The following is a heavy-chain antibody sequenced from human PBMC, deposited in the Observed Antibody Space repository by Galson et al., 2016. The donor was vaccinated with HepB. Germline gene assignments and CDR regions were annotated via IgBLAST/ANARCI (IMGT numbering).Heavy chain of an antibody. CDR3: VRTIDYDFWSGYFDY. J-gene: IGHJ4*02. CDR1: GFAFSSFV. D-gene: IGHD3-3*01. Sequence: SLRLSCAASGFAFSSFVMSWVRQGPGRGLEWVSSLSSSGGRTYYADSVKGRFTISRDNSRDTLYMQMNSLRAEDTAVYYCVRTIDYDFWSGYFDYWGQGTLVTVSS. CDR2: LSSSGGRT. V-gene: IGHV3-23*01.